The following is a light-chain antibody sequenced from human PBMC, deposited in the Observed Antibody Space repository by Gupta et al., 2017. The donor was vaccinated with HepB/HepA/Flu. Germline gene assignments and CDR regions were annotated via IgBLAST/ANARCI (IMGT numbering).Light chain of an antibody. V-gene: IGKV3-15*01. CDR1: QIINNN. CDR3: QQDNNWPLT. Sequence: EIVMTWSRATLSVSPGERATLSCRASQIINNNFLAWYQQKPGQAPRLLIYGASTRATEIPARFSGSGSGTEFTLTISSLQSEDFAVYYCQQDNNWPLTFGGGTTVEIK. CDR2: GAS. J-gene: IGKJ4*01.